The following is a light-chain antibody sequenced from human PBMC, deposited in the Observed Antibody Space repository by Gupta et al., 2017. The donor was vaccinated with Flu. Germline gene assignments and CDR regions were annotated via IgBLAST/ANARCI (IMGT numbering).Light chain of an antibody. CDR2: VVS. CDR1: SSDVGGYNY. J-gene: IGLJ2*01. V-gene: IGLV2-14*01. CDR3: SSDTSSSTSVV. Sequence: QSALTQPASVSGSPGQSITISCTGTSSDVGGYNYVSWYQQHPGKAPKLMIYVVSNRPSGVSNRFSGSKSGNTASLTISGLQAEDEADYYCSSDTSSSTSVVFGGGTKLTVL.